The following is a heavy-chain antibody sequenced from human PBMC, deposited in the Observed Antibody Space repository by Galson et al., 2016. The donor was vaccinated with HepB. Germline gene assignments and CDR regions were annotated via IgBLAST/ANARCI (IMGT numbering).Heavy chain of an antibody. J-gene: IGHJ3*02. D-gene: IGHD3-10*01. V-gene: IGHV3-20*04. CDR1: GFTFDDYA. Sequence: SLRLSCAASGFTFDDYAMSWVRQAPGKGLEWVSGINWKGGRTGYADSVKGRFTISRDNAKNQFSLKLSSVTAADTAVHYCATLGSGAYYRRDGFDIWGQGTTVTVS. CDR2: INWKGGRT. CDR3: ATLGSGAYYRRDGFDI.